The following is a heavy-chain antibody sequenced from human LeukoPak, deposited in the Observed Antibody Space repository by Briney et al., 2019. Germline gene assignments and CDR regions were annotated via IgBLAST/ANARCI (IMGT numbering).Heavy chain of an antibody. V-gene: IGHV4-31*03. D-gene: IGHD5-24*01. J-gene: IGHJ5*02. CDR1: GGSISSGGYY. Sequence: SQTLSLTCTVSGGSISSGGYYWSWIRQHPGKGLEWIGYIYYSGSTYYNPSLKSRVTISVDTSKNQFSLKLSSVTDADTAVYYCARHTAEKYNWFDRWGQGTLVTVSS. CDR2: IYYSGST. CDR3: ARHTAEKYNWFDR.